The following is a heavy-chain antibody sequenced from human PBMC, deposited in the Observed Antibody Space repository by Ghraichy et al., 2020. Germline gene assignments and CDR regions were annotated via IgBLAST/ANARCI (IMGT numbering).Heavy chain of an antibody. D-gene: IGHD1/OR15-1a*01. CDR3: ASKTGTGVDY. Sequence: SETLSLTCTVSGGSISSGGYYWSWIRQHPGKGLEWIGYIYYSGSTYYNPSLKSRVTISVDTSKNQFSLKLSSVTAADTAVYYCASKTGTGVDYWGQGTLVTVSS. V-gene: IGHV4-31*03. J-gene: IGHJ4*02. CDR1: GGSISSGGYY. CDR2: IYYSGST.